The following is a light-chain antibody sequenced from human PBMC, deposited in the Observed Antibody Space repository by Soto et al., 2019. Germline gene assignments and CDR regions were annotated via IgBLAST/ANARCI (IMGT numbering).Light chain of an antibody. CDR3: QQSYSTRWT. CDR2: AAS. Sequence: QMPQSPSSLSASVGDRVTIACRASQSISIYLNWYQQKPGKAPKLLIYAASSLQSGVPSRFSGSGSGTDFTLTISSLQPEDFATYYCQQSYSTRWTFGQGTKVDIK. V-gene: IGKV1-39*01. J-gene: IGKJ1*01. CDR1: QSISIY.